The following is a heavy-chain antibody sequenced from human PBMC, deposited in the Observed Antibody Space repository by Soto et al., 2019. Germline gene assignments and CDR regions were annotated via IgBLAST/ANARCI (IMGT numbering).Heavy chain of an antibody. CDR1: GYTFTSYD. D-gene: IGHD5-18*01. Sequence: ASVEVSCKXSGYTFTSYDIDWVRQATGQGLEWMGWMTPNSGNTGYAQKFQGRVTMTRNTSISTAYMELSSLRSEDTAVYYCARPTRQGYSYGYYYYGMDVWGQGTTVTVSS. V-gene: IGHV1-8*01. CDR3: ARPTRQGYSYGYYYYGMDV. J-gene: IGHJ6*02. CDR2: MTPNSGNT.